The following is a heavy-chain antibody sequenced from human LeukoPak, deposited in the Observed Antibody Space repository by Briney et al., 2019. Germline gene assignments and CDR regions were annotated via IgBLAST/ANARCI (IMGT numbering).Heavy chain of an antibody. Sequence: GASVKVSCKASGYTFTSYDINWVRQATAQGLEWMGWMNPNSGNTGYAQKFQGRVTMTRNTSISTAYMELSSLRSEDTAVYYCARQSIVLMVYALDYWGQGTLVTVSS. CDR2: MNPNSGNT. V-gene: IGHV1-8*01. CDR3: ARQSIVLMVYALDY. J-gene: IGHJ4*02. D-gene: IGHD2-8*01. CDR1: GYTFTSYD.